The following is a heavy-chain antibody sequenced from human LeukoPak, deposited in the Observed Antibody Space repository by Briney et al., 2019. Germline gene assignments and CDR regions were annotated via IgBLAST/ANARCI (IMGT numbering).Heavy chain of an antibody. J-gene: IGHJ4*02. D-gene: IGHD6-6*01. Sequence: GGSLRLSCAASGFTFSTYWMTWVRQAPGKGLEWVANIKQDGSDKYYVDSVKGRFTISRDNAKNSLYLQMNSLRAEDTAVYYCARFRYSSSAFDYWGQGTPVTVSS. CDR2: IKQDGSDK. CDR1: GFTFSTYW. CDR3: ARFRYSSSAFDY. V-gene: IGHV3-7*01.